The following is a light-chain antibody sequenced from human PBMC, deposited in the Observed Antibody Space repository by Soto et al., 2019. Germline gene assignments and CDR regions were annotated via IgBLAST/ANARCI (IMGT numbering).Light chain of an antibody. CDR3: QQFNNWPPWT. J-gene: IGKJ1*01. CDR1: QNVGTN. V-gene: IGKV3-15*01. CDR2: GAS. Sequence: EIVMTQSPATLSVSPGERATLSCRASQNVGTNLVWYQQKPGQAPRLLIYGASTRAAGIPDRFSGSGSGTEFTLTISGRQSDDFAVYYCQQFNNWPPWTFGQGTKVEIK.